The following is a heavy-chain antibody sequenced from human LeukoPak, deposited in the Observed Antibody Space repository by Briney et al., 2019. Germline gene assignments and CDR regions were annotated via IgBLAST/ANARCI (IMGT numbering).Heavy chain of an antibody. CDR3: ARTDDSSGYSIDY. CDR1: GFTFSDYY. CDR2: ISSSGSTI. D-gene: IGHD3-22*01. J-gene: IGHJ4*02. Sequence: PGGSLRLSCAASGFTFSDYYMSWIRQALGKGLEWVSYISSSGSTIYYADSVKGRFTISRDNAKNSLYLQMNSLRAEDTAVYYCARTDDSSGYSIDYWGQGTLVTVSS. V-gene: IGHV3-11*01.